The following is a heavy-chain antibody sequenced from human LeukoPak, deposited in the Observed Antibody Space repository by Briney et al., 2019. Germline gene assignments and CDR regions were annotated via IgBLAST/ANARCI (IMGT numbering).Heavy chain of an antibody. CDR1: GGSISSYY. J-gene: IGHJ4*02. Sequence: SETLSLTCTVSGGSISSYYWSWIRQPPGKGLEWIGYIYYSGSTYYNPSLKSRVTISVDTSKNQFSLKLSSVTAADTAVYYCATIVSRNDWIRYFDYWGQGTLVTVSS. CDR2: IYYSGST. V-gene: IGHV4-59*06. CDR3: ATIVSRNDWIRYFDY. D-gene: IGHD1-1*01.